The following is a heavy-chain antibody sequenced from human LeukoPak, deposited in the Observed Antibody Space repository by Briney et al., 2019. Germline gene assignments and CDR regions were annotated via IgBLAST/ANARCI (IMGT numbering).Heavy chain of an antibody. V-gene: IGHV1-18*01. CDR1: GYTFTSYG. Sequence: ASVKVSCKASGYTFTSYGISWVRQAPGQGLEWMGWISAYNGNTNYAQKLQGRVTMTTDTSTSTAYMELRSLRSDDTAVYYCARDRLRWLQSGVTAFDIWGQGTMVTVSS. CDR2: ISAYNGNT. CDR3: ARDRLRWLQSGVTAFDI. D-gene: IGHD5-24*01. J-gene: IGHJ3*02.